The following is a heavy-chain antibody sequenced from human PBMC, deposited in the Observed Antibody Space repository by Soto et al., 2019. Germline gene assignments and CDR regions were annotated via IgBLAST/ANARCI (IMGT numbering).Heavy chain of an antibody. J-gene: IGHJ6*03. V-gene: IGHV3-53*04. Sequence: GGSLRLSCAASGVTFSSYAMHWVRQAPGKGLEWVSVIYSGGSTYYADSVKGRFTISRHNSKNTLYLQMNSLRAEDTAVYYCARVTAMVKYYYXDVWGKGTTVTVSS. CDR2: IYSGGST. CDR1: GVTFSSYA. CDR3: ARVTAMVKYYYXDV. D-gene: IGHD5-18*01.